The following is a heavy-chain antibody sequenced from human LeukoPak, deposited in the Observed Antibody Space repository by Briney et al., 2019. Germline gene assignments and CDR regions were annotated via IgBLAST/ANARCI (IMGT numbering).Heavy chain of an antibody. D-gene: IGHD5-24*01. V-gene: IGHV3-9*01. Sequence: PGGSLRLSCAASGFTFDDYAMHWVRQAPGKGLEWVSGISWNSGSIGYADSVKGRFTISRDNAKNSLYLQMNSLRAEDTALYYCAKDGEMATRRSFWYFDLWGRGTLVTVSS. CDR2: ISWNSGSI. J-gene: IGHJ2*01. CDR1: GFTFDDYA. CDR3: AKDGEMATRRSFWYFDL.